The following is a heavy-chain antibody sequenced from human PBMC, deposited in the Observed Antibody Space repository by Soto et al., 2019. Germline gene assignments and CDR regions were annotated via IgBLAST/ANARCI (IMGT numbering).Heavy chain of an antibody. D-gene: IGHD2-2*01. V-gene: IGHV1-18*01. CDR3: AREYCSSASCYGPDF. Sequence: ASVRVSCNASGYSLTSYGISWVRQAPGQGLEWMGWISGHDGNTKYTQKLQGRVTVTTDTSTSTAYMDLRSLRSDDTAVYYCAREYCSSASCYGPDFWGQGTLVTVSS. J-gene: IGHJ4*02. CDR1: GYSLTSYG. CDR2: ISGHDGNT.